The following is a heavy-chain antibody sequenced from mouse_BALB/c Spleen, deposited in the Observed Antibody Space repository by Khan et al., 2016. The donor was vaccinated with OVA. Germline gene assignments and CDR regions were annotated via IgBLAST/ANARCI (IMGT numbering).Heavy chain of an antibody. V-gene: IGHV2-6*02. Sequence: QVQLMESGPGLVAPSQSLSITCTVSGFSLTSYGIHWVRQPPGKGLEWLVVIWSDGSTNYNSVLKSRLSISKDNSKSQVFLKMNSHQTDDTAMYYCARWFDSYSSIYAMNYWGQGTSVTVSS. J-gene: IGHJ4*01. D-gene: IGHD2-12*01. CDR3: ARWFDSYSSIYAMNY. CDR2: IWSDGST. CDR1: GFSLTSYG.